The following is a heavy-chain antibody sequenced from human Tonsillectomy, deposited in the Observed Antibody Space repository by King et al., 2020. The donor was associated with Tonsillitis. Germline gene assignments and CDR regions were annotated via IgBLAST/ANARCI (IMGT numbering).Heavy chain of an antibody. CDR1: GGTFSSYA. D-gene: IGHD3-22*01. V-gene: IGHV1-69*01. CDR3: ARPYYYDSSGYLMGAFDI. CDR2: IIPIFGTA. J-gene: IGHJ3*02. Sequence: QLVQSGAEVKKPGSSVKVPCKASGGTFSSYAISWVRQAPGQGLEWMGGIIPIFGTANYAQKFQGRVTITADESTSTAYMELSSLRSEDTAVYYCARPYYYDSSGYLMGAFDIWGQGTMVTVSS.